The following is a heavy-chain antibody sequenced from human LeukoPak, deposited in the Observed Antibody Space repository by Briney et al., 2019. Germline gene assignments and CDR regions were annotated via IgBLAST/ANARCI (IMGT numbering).Heavy chain of an antibody. J-gene: IGHJ4*02. D-gene: IGHD6-19*01. CDR3: ARHTGSSGWHEDY. Sequence: SETLSLTCTVSGGSISSYYWSWIRQPPGKGLEWIGSIYYSGSTNYNPSLKSRVTISVDTSKNQFSLKLSSVTAADTAVYYCARHTGSSGWHEDYWGQGTLVTVSS. V-gene: IGHV4-59*08. CDR1: GGSISSYY. CDR2: IYYSGST.